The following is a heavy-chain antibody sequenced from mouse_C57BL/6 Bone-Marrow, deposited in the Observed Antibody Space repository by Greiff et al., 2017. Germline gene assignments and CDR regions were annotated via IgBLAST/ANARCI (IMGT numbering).Heavy chain of an antibody. CDR3: AREDGYYIYYYAMDY. J-gene: IGHJ4*01. V-gene: IGHV1-64*01. CDR1: GYTFTSYW. Sequence: QVQLKQPGAELVKPGASVKLSCKASGYTFTSYWMHWVKQRPGQGLEWIGMIHPNSGSTNYNEKFKSKATLTVDKSSSTAYMQLRSLTSEDSAVYYCAREDGYYIYYYAMDYWGQGTSVTVSS. CDR2: IHPNSGST. D-gene: IGHD2-3*01.